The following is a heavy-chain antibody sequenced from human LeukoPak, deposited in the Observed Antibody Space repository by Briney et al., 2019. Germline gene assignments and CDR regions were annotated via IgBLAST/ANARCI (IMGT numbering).Heavy chain of an antibody. Sequence: ASVKVSCKASGYTFTGYYMRWVRQAPGQGLEWMGWINPNSGGTNYAQKFQGRVTMTRDTSISTAYMELSRLRSDDTAVYYCARAGYSSSWFLIGVGWGQGTLVTVSS. CDR2: INPNSGGT. CDR1: GYTFTGYY. D-gene: IGHD6-13*01. J-gene: IGHJ4*02. CDR3: ARAGYSSSWFLIGVG. V-gene: IGHV1-2*02.